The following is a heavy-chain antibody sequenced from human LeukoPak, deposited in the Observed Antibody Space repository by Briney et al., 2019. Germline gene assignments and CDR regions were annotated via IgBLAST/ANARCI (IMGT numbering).Heavy chain of an antibody. CDR1: GFTFSSNT. Sequence: GESLRLSCAASGFTFSSNTMNWVRQAPGKGLEWVSYLSSSGSTIYYADSVKGRFTISRDNAKNSLYLQMNSLRAEDTAVYYCARDITPYYYMDVWGKGTTVTVSS. CDR2: LSSSGSTI. V-gene: IGHV3-48*04. D-gene: IGHD3-10*01. CDR3: ARDITPYYYMDV. J-gene: IGHJ6*03.